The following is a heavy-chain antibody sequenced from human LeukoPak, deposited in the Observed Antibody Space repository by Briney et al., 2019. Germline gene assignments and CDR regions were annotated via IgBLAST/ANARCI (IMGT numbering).Heavy chain of an antibody. D-gene: IGHD3-10*01. J-gene: IGHJ5*02. CDR2: IYTSGST. Sequence: SETLSLTCAVYGESFTDYYWSWIRQPAGKGLEWIGRIYTSGSTNYNPSLKSRVTISVDKSKNQFSLKLSSVTAADTAVYYCTKWFGGSNWFDPWGQGTLVTVSS. CDR1: GESFTDYY. CDR3: TKWFGGSNWFDP. V-gene: IGHV4-59*10.